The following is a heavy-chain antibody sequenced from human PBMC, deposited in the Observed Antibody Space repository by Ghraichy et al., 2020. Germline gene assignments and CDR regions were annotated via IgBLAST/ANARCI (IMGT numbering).Heavy chain of an antibody. V-gene: IGHV3-21*01. CDR3: SRGGGAGTPVLYHLGF. Sequence: GGSLRLSCVASGLIFSPYTMNWVRQAPGKGLEWVSSISSSSRYIYYAESVKGRFTISRDNAKNSLYLQMNSLRAEDTAVYYCSRGGGAGTPVLYHLGFWGLGTRVTVSS. CDR2: ISSSSRYI. D-gene: IGHD6-19*01. CDR1: GLIFSPYT. J-gene: IGHJ6*02.